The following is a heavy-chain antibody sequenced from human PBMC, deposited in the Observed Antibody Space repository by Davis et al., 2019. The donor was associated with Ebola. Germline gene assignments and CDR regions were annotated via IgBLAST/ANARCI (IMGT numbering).Heavy chain of an antibody. CDR2: IYYSGST. D-gene: IGHD1-26*01. J-gene: IGHJ6*03. CDR1: GGSISSYY. CDR3: ARDVFAKVGATSYYYYMDV. Sequence: PGGSLRLSCTVSGGSISSYYWSWIRQPPGKGLEWIGYIYYSGSTNYNPSLKSRVTISVDTSKNQFSLKLSSVTAADTAVYYCARDVFAKVGATSYYYYMDVWGKGTTVTVSS. V-gene: IGHV4-59*01.